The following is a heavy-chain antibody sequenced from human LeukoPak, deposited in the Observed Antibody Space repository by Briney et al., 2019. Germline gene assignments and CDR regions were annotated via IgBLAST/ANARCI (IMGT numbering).Heavy chain of an antibody. J-gene: IGHJ6*02. D-gene: IGHD2-2*01. CDR2: ISAYNGNT. V-gene: IGHV1-18*01. CDR1: GYTFTSYG. CDR3: ARVRSTSIYYYGMDV. Sequence: ALVKVSCKASGYTFTSYGISWVRQAPGQGLEWMGWISAYNGNTNYAQKLQGRVTMTTDTSASTAYMELRSLRSDDTAVYYCARVRSTSIYYYGMDVWGQGTTVTVSS.